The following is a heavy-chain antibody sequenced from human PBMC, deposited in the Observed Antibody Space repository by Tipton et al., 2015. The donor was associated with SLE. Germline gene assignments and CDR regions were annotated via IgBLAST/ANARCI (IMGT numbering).Heavy chain of an antibody. J-gene: IGHJ3*02. CDR1: GGSFSGYY. Sequence: TLSLTCAVYGGSFSGYYWSWIRQPPGKGLEWIGYISYSGSTTYNPSLKSRVTISVDTSKNQFSLKLSSVTAADTAVYYCAREAEASGYSSGWCHDAFDIWGQGTMVTVSS. D-gene: IGHD6-19*01. CDR3: AREAEASGYSSGWCHDAFDI. V-gene: IGHV4-59*01. CDR2: ISYSGST.